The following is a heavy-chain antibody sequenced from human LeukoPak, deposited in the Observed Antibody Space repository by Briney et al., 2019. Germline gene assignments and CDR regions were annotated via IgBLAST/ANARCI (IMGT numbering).Heavy chain of an antibody. D-gene: IGHD2-15*01. CDR1: GGSISSSSYY. CDR2: IYYSGST. CDR3: ARKEGSGGSCYP. Sequence: SETLSLTCTVSGGSISSSSYYWGWIRQPPGKGLEWIGSIYYSGSTYYNPSLKSRVTISVDTSKNQFSLKLSSVTAADTAVYYCARKEGSGGSCYPWGQGTLVTVSS. V-gene: IGHV4-39*07. J-gene: IGHJ5*02.